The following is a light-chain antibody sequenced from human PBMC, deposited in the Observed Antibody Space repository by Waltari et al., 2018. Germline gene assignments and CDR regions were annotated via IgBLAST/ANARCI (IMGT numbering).Light chain of an antibody. V-gene: IGKV4-1*01. CDR3: QQYYSDPLT. CDR1: QSVLKSSNNNNY. Sequence: DIVMTQSPDSLAVSLGERATINGKSSQSVLKSSNNNNYLAWFQQKPGQPPKLLIYWASTRESGVPDRFSGSGSGTDFTLTISSLQAEDVAVYYCQQYYSDPLTFGQGTKLEIK. J-gene: IGKJ2*01. CDR2: WAS.